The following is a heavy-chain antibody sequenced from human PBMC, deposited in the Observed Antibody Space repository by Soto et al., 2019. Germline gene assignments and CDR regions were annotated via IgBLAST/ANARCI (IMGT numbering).Heavy chain of an antibody. Sequence: QVQLQESGPGLVKPSQTLSLTCTVSGGSISSGGYYWSWIRQHPGKGLEWIGYIYYSGSTYYNPSLKMRVTLAVATSKIQFPLKLSSVTAAATAVYYRAITSGASYDYGAFSFQHWGQGTLVTVSS. CDR2: IYYSGST. D-gene: IGHD4-17*01. CDR1: GGSISSGGYY. CDR3: AITSGASYDYGAFSFQH. V-gene: IGHV4-31*03. J-gene: IGHJ1*01.